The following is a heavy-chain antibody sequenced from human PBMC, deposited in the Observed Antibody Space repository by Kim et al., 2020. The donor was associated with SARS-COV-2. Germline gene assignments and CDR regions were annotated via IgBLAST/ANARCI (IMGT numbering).Heavy chain of an antibody. Sequence: SETLSLTCTVSGGSISSYYWSWIRQPPGKGLEWIGYIYYSGSTNYNPSLKSRVTISVDTSKNQFSLKLSSVTAADTAVYYCARGPGYCSGGSCYSHYYYYYGMDVWGQGTTVTVSS. CDR3: ARGPGYCSGGSCYSHYYYYYGMDV. V-gene: IGHV4-59*01. D-gene: IGHD2-15*01. J-gene: IGHJ6*02. CDR2: IYYSGST. CDR1: GGSISSYY.